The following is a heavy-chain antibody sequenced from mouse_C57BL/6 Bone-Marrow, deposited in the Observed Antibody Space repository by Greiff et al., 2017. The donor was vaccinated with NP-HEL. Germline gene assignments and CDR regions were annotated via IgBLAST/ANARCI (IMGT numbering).Heavy chain of an antibody. J-gene: IGHJ2*01. Sequence: QVHVKQPGAELVKPGASVKMSCKASGYTFTSYWITWVKQRPGQGLEWIGDIYPGSGSTNYNEKFKSKATLTVDTSSSTAYMQLSSLTSEDSAVYYCARSTVAATGDYWGQGTTLTVSS. CDR3: ARSTVAATGDY. CDR2: IYPGSGST. V-gene: IGHV1-55*01. CDR1: GYTFTSYW. D-gene: IGHD1-1*01.